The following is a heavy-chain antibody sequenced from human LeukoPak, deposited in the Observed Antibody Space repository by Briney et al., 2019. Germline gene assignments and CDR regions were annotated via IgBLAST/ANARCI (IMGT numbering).Heavy chain of an antibody. J-gene: IGHJ6*03. V-gene: IGHV3-9*01. D-gene: IGHD3-3*01. CDR2: INWNSRGI. Sequence: GGSLRLSCAASGFTFDEYAMQWVRQAPGKGLEWVSGINWNSRGIGYADSVKGRFTVSRDNDKRSLYLQMNSLRPEDTALYYCAKDIGPEWFGYMDVWGKGTTVTVSS. CDR1: GFTFDEYA. CDR3: AKDIGPEWFGYMDV.